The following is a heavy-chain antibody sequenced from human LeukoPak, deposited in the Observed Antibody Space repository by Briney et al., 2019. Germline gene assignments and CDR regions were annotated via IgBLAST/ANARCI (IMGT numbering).Heavy chain of an antibody. J-gene: IGHJ4*02. Sequence: GGSLRLSCAASGFTFSNAWMSWVRQAPGKGLEWVSAISGSGGSTYYADSVKGRFTISRDNSKNTLYLQMNSLRAEDTAVYYCAKDEDYFDYWGQGTLVTVSS. CDR2: ISGSGGST. CDR3: AKDEDYFDY. V-gene: IGHV3-23*01. CDR1: GFTFSNAW.